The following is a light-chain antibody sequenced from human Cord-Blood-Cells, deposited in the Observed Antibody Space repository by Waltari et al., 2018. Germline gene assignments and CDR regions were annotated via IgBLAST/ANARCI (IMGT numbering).Light chain of an antibody. CDR1: QSVSSY. CDR3: QQRSNWPPVT. Sequence: EIVLTQSPATLSLSPGERATISCRASQSVSSYLAWYQQEPGQAPRLLIYDASNRATGIPARFSGSGSGTDFTLTISSLEPEDFAVYYCQQRSNWPPVTFGQGTRLEIK. J-gene: IGKJ5*01. CDR2: DAS. V-gene: IGKV3-11*01.